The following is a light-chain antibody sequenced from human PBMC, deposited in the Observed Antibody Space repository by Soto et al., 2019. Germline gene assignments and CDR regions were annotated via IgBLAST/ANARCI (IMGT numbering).Light chain of an antibody. CDR3: GTWDSSLSAV. V-gene: IGLV1-51*01. CDR1: SSNIGNNY. J-gene: IGLJ2*01. CDR2: DNN. Sequence: QCVLTQPPSVSAAPGQKVTISCSGSSSNIGNNYVSWYQQLPGTAPKLLIYDNNKRPSGIPDRLSGSKSGTSATLGITGLQTGDEADYYCGTWDSSLSAVFGGGTKVTVL.